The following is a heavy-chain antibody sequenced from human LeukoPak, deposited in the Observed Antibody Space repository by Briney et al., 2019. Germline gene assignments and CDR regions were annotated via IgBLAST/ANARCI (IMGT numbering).Heavy chain of an antibody. D-gene: IGHD6-6*01. CDR1: GFIVSGNH. Sequence: GGSLRLSCAASGFIVSGNHMNWVRLAPGKGLEWVSIVYSVGATYYEDSVKGRFTISRDNAKNSLYLQMNSLRAEDTAVYYCARSSSGPHYWGQGTLVTVSS. V-gene: IGHV3-66*01. CDR3: ARSSSGPHY. J-gene: IGHJ4*02. CDR2: VYSVGAT.